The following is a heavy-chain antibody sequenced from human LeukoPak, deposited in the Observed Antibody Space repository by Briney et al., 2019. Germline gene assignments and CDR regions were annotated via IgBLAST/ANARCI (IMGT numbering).Heavy chain of an antibody. D-gene: IGHD3-22*01. CDR2: VSSSSSTI. Sequence: GGSLRLSCAASGFTFSSYSMNWVRQAPGKGLEWVSYVSSSSSTIYYADSVKGRFTISRDNAKNSLYLQTNSLRAEDTAVYYCARDPYYYDSSDIDYWGQGTLVTVSS. CDR3: ARDPYYYDSSDIDY. CDR1: GFTFSSYS. J-gene: IGHJ4*02. V-gene: IGHV3-48*01.